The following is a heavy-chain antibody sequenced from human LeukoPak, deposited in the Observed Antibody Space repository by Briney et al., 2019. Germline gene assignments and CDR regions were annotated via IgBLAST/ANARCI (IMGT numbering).Heavy chain of an antibody. CDR1: GYTLTELS. Sequence: ASVKVSCKVSGYTLTELSLHWVRQAPGKGLGWMGGFDPEDGETIYAQKFQGRVTMTEDTSTDTAYMELSSLRSEDTAVYYCATIVRDYYDTDGFDYWGQGTLVTVSS. D-gene: IGHD3-22*01. V-gene: IGHV1-24*01. J-gene: IGHJ4*02. CDR2: FDPEDGET. CDR3: ATIVRDYYDTDGFDY.